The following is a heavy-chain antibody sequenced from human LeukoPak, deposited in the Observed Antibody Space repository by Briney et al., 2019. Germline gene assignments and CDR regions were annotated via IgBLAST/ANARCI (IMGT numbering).Heavy chain of an antibody. CDR2: ISAYNGNT. D-gene: IGHD2-8*01. V-gene: IGHV1-18*01. CDR3: ARQPDALVYLGWFDP. CDR1: GYTFTSYG. Sequence: GASVKVSCKASGYTFTSYGISWVRQAPGQGLEWMGWISAYNGNTNCAQKLQGRVTMTTDTSTSTAYMELRSLRSDDTAVYYCARQPDALVYLGWFDPWGQGTLVTVSS. J-gene: IGHJ5*02.